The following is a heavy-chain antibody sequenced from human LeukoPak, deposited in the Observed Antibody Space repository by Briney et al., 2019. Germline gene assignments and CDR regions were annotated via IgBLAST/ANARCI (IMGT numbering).Heavy chain of an antibody. Sequence: GGSLRLSCAASGFTFSSYAMSWVRQAPGKGLEWVSAISGSGGSTYYADSVKGRFTISRDNSKNTLYLQMNSLRAEDTAVYYCAKRPYLYYGSGSYHYWGQGTLVTVSS. J-gene: IGHJ4*02. CDR2: ISGSGGST. V-gene: IGHV3-23*01. CDR3: AKRPYLYYGSGSYHY. D-gene: IGHD3-10*01. CDR1: GFTFSSYA.